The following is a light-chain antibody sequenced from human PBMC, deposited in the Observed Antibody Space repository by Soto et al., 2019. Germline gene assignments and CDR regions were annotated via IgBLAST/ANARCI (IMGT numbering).Light chain of an antibody. V-gene: IGKV3-15*01. CDR3: QQYHSWRS. CDR1: QSVSTN. J-gene: IGKJ1*01. Sequence: EIVLTQSPVTLSVSPGESATLSCRASQSVSTNLAWYQQKPGQAPRLLIYGAYTRATAVPDRFSGSGSGTYFTLTISSLQSEDFAVYYWQQYHSWRSFGQGTKVESK. CDR2: GAY.